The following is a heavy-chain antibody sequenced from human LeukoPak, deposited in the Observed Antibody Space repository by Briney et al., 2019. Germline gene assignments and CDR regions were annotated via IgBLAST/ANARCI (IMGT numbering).Heavy chain of an antibody. V-gene: IGHV4-59*01. J-gene: IGHJ3*02. D-gene: IGHD2-8*01. CDR1: GGSISSYY. Sequence: SETLSLTCTVSGGSISSYYWSWIRQPPGKGLDWIGYLYYSGSTNYNPSLKSRVTISVDTSTNQFSLKLRSVTAADTAVYYCARDTGGTNKLPWAFDIWGQGTMVTVSS. CDR2: LYYSGST. CDR3: ARDTGGTNKLPWAFDI.